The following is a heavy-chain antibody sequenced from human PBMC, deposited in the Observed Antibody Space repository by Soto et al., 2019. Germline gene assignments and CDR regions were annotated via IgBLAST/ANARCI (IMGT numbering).Heavy chain of an antibody. CDR3: ARDSVPDTAMVMGGPGSWFDP. CDR1: GYTFTSYG. CDR2: ISAYNGNT. V-gene: IGHV1-18*01. Sequence: ASVKVSCKASGYTFTSYGISWVRQAPGQGLEWMGWISAYNGNTNYAQKLQGRVTMTTDTSTSTAYMELRSLRSDDTAVYYCARDSVPDTAMVMGGPGSWFDPWGQGTLVTVSS. J-gene: IGHJ5*02. D-gene: IGHD5-18*01.